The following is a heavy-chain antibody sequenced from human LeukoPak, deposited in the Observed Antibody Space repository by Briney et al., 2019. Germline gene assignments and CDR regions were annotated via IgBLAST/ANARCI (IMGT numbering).Heavy chain of an antibody. Sequence: GGSLRLSCAASGFIFNKYWMSWVRQAPGKGLEWVANIKQDGSEKYYADPVKGRFTIFRDNAQNSVYLQMNIMRAEDTAVYYCARIGYSSSCFDYWGQGTPVTVSS. CDR2: IKQDGSEK. CDR3: ARIGYSSSCFDY. J-gene: IGHJ4*02. D-gene: IGHD6-13*01. V-gene: IGHV3-7*01. CDR1: GFIFNKYW.